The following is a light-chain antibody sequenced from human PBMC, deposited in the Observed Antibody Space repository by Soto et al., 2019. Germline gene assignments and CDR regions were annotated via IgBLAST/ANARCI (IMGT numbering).Light chain of an antibody. V-gene: IGLV2-23*01. CDR3: CSYAGSSTLV. Sequence: SLLTQPASVSGSPGQSITISCTGTSSDVGSYNLVSWYQQHPGKAPKLMIYEGSKRPSGVSNRFSGSKSGNTASLTISGLQAEDEADYYCCSYAGSSTLVFGGGTKVTVL. CDR1: SSDVGSYNL. CDR2: EGS. J-gene: IGLJ2*01.